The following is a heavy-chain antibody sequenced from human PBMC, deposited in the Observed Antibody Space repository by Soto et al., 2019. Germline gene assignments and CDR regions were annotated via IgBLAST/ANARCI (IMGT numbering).Heavy chain of an antibody. CDR1: GFSVSSPY. CDR2: IFSDGST. D-gene: IGHD4-4*01. J-gene: IGHJ4*02. Sequence: LRLSCAASGFSVSSPYMTWVRQAPGKGLEWVSVIFSDGSTYYADSVKGRFTISRHNSKNTLYLQMNSLKASDTAMYYCARRHGYSTRIIDYWGQGTLVTVSS. CDR3: ARRHGYSTRIIDY. V-gene: IGHV3-53*01.